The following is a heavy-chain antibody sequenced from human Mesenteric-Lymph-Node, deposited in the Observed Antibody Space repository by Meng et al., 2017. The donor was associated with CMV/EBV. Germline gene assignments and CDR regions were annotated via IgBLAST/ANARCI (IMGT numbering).Heavy chain of an antibody. J-gene: IGHJ6*02. Sequence: ASVKVSCKASGYTFTDYYMHWVRQAPGQGLEWMGWVNPNTGGTSYAQRFQGRVTMTRDTSISTAYMELSRLRSDDTAVYYCARGGQEYCSSTSCYDYGMDVWGQGTTVTVSS. CDR3: ARGGQEYCSSTSCYDYGMDV. V-gene: IGHV1-2*02. CDR1: GYTFTDYY. D-gene: IGHD2-2*01. CDR2: VNPNTGGT.